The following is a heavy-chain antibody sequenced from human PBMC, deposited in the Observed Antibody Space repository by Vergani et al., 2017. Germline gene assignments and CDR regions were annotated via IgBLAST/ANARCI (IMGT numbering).Heavy chain of an antibody. J-gene: IGHJ6*02. CDR2: VYTSGMT. CDR1: GGSINTGAYY. V-gene: IGHV4-61*02. CDR3: AREXSYYYGSGSDDYNPYYYGGMDV. D-gene: IGHD3-10*01. Sequence: QVQLQESGPRLVRPSQTLSLTCTVSGGSINTGAYYWSWIRQPAGKGLEWIGRVYTSGMTNYNPSLKSRVTILVDRSKSQLSLKLTSVTAGDTAVYFCAREXSYYYGSGSDDYNPYYYGGMDVWGPGTTVTVSS.